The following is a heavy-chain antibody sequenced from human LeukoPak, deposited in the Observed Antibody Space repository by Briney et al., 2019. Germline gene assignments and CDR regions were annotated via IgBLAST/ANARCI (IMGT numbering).Heavy chain of an antibody. Sequence: PGGSLRLSCAASGFTVSSNYMSWVRQAPGKGLEWVSVIYSGGSTYYADSVKGRFTISRDNSKNTLYLQMNSLRAEDTAVYYCASCVLRYFDWLSHFDYWGQGTLVTVSS. D-gene: IGHD3-9*01. V-gene: IGHV3-53*01. CDR2: IYSGGST. CDR3: ASCVLRYFDWLSHFDY. J-gene: IGHJ4*02. CDR1: GFTVSSNY.